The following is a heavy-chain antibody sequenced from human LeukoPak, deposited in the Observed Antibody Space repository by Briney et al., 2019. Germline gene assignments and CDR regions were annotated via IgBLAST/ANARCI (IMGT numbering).Heavy chain of an antibody. J-gene: IGHJ4*02. CDR2: ISTSSSYI. CDR1: GFTFSSYS. V-gene: IGHV3-21*04. D-gene: IGHD4-17*01. CDR3: AKDSEDDFGDYLDY. Sequence: PGGSLRLSCAASGFTFSSYSMNWVRQAPGKGLEWVSFISTSSSYIYYADSVKGRFTISRDNSKNTLSLQMNSLRAEDTAVYYCAKDSEDDFGDYLDYWGQGTLVTVSS.